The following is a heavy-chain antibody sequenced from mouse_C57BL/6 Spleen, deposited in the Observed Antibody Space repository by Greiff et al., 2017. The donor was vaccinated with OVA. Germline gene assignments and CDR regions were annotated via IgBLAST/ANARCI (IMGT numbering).Heavy chain of an antibody. V-gene: IGHV5-17*01. Sequence: EVMLVESGGGLVKPGGSLKLSCAASGFTFSDYGMHWVRQAPEKGLEWVAYISSGSSTIYYADTVKGRFTISRDNAKNTLFLQMTSLRSEDTAMYYCARFYDYDIYAMDYWGQGTSGTVSS. CDR3: ARFYDYDIYAMDY. CDR2: ISSGSSTI. J-gene: IGHJ4*01. CDR1: GFTFSDYG. D-gene: IGHD2-4*01.